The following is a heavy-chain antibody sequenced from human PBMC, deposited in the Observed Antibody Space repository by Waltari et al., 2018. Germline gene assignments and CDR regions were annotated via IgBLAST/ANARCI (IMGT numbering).Heavy chain of an antibody. V-gene: IGHV3-7*01. CDR3: ASGVTTVEY. CDR1: GFTFTHHW. D-gene: IGHD2-21*02. J-gene: IGHJ4*02. CDR2: IKQDVSEI. Sequence: EVQLVESGGGLVQPGGSLRLSCSGYGFTFTHHWMSWVRQAPGKAPECVASIKQDVSEIYYVDSMTSRLTIAAYNAENSLSLQMDSLRAMDTAVYFCASGVTTVEYWGQGPLVTASS.